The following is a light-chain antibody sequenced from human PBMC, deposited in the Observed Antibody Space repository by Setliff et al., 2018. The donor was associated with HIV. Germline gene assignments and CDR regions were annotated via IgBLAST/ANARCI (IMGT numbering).Light chain of an antibody. CDR2: YDS. Sequence: SYELAQTPSVSVAPGKTARITCGGNNIGSKSVHWYQQKPGQAPVVVIYYDSDRPSGIPERFSGSNSGNTATLTISRVEAGDEADYYCQVWDSSSDHPYVFGTGTKVTVL. CDR3: QVWDSSSDHPYV. V-gene: IGLV3-21*01. CDR1: NIGSKS. J-gene: IGLJ1*01.